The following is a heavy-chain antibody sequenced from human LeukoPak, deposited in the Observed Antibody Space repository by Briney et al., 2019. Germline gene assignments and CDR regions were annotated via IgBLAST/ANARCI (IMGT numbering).Heavy chain of an antibody. CDR2: INHSGST. CDR1: GGSFSGYY. J-gene: IGHJ4*02. D-gene: IGHD3-22*01. Sequence: PSETLSLTCAVYGGSFSGYYWSWIRQPPGKGLEWIGEINHSGSTNYNPSLKSRVTISVDTSKNQFSLKLSSVTAADTAVYYCARGRTDDYDSSGYYGKIDYWGQGTLVTVSS. CDR3: ARGRTDDYDSSGYYGKIDY. V-gene: IGHV4-34*01.